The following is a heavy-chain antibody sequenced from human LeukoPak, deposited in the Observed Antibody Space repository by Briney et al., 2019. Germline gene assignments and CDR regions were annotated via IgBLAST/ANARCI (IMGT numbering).Heavy chain of an antibody. CDR3: ARDQRGYSGYGGGYYFDY. D-gene: IGHD5-12*01. CDR2: ISSSSSYI. Sequence: NPGGSLRLSCTVSGFTVSSNSMNWVRQAPGKGLEWVSSISSSSSYIYYADSVKGRFTISRDNAKNSVYVQMNSLRAEDTAVYYCARDQRGYSGYGGGYYFDYWGQGTLVTVSS. J-gene: IGHJ4*02. V-gene: IGHV3-21*01. CDR1: GFTVSSNS.